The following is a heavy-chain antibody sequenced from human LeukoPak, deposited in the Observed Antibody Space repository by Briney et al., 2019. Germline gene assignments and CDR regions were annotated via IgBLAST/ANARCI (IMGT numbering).Heavy chain of an antibody. Sequence: ASVKVSCKASGYTFTGYYMHWVRQAPGQGLEWMGRINPNSGGTNYAQKFQGRVTMTRDTSISTAYMELSRLRSDDTAVYYCARVGAAAAGTGHYYFDYWGQGTLVTVSS. CDR3: ARVGAAAAGTGHYYFDY. J-gene: IGHJ4*02. CDR1: GYTFTGYY. V-gene: IGHV1-2*06. D-gene: IGHD6-13*01. CDR2: INPNSGGT.